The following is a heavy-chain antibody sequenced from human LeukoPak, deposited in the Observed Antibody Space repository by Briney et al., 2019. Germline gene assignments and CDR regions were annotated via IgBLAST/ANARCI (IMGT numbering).Heavy chain of an antibody. Sequence: KPSETLSLICTVSGGSISSSYYFWSWIRQPPGQELEWIASINYGGTTYYNPSLKSRVTISVDTSKNQFSLRLSSVTAADTAVYLCARYVVYGSGKYYFDYWGHGSLVTVSS. J-gene: IGHJ4*01. CDR2: INYGGTT. CDR1: GGSISSSYYF. D-gene: IGHD3-10*01. V-gene: IGHV4-39*01. CDR3: ARYVVYGSGKYYFDY.